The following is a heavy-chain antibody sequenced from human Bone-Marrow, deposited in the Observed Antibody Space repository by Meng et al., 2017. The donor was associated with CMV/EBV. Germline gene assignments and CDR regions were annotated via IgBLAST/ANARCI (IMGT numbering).Heavy chain of an antibody. CDR3: ARDSRRFGELSPLG. J-gene: IGHJ4*02. D-gene: IGHD3-10*01. CDR2: ISGSGGST. V-gene: IGHV3-23*01. CDR1: GFTFSSYA. Sequence: GGSLRLSCAASGFTFSSYAMSWVRQAPGKGLEWVSAISGSGGSTYYADSVKGRFTISRDNAKNSLYLQMNSLIAEDTAVYYCARDSRRFGELSPLGWGQGTLVTVSS.